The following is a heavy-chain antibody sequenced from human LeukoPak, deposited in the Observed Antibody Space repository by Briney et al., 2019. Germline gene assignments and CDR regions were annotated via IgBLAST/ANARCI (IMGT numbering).Heavy chain of an antibody. CDR3: ARGDSNHYYYGMDV. CDR1: GGSISSYY. CDR2: IYSSGST. D-gene: IGHD4-11*01. J-gene: IGHJ6*02. V-gene: IGHV4-59*12. Sequence: PSETLSLTCSVSGGSISSYYWSWIRQPPGKGLEWIGYIYSSGSTNYNPSLKSRVTISGDMSKNLFSLKLTSVTAADTAVYYCARGDSNHYYYGMDVWGQGTTVTVSS.